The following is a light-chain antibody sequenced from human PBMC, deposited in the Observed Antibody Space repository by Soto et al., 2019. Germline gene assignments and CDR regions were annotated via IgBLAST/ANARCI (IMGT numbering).Light chain of an antibody. V-gene: IGKV1-6*01. CDR2: AAS. J-gene: IGKJ2*01. CDR1: QDIRNN. Sequence: AIQMTQSPSSLSASVGDRVTITCRASQDIRNNLGWYQQKPGKAPKLLIYAASSLQSGVPSRFSGSGSGTDFTLTISSLQPEDFATYYCLHDFNYPRTFGQGTKLEIK. CDR3: LHDFNYPRT.